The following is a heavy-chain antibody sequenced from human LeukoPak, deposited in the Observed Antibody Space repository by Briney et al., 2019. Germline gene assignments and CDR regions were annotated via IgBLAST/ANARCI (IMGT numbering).Heavy chain of an antibody. V-gene: IGHV3-11*01. D-gene: IGHD6-19*01. CDR2: ISSSGSTI. Sequence: GGSLRLSCAASGFTFSDYYMSWIRQAPGKGLDWVSYISSSGSTIYYADSVKGRFTISRDNAKNSLYLQMNSLRAEDTAVYYCARDPIAVAGTHAFDIWGQGTMVTVSS. CDR1: GFTFSDYY. CDR3: ARDPIAVAGTHAFDI. J-gene: IGHJ3*02.